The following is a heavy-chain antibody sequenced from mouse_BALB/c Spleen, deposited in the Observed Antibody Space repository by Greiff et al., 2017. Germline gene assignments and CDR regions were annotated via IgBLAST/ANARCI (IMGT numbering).Heavy chain of an antibody. V-gene: IGHV1-9*01. Sequence: VKLQESGAELMKPGASVKISCKATGYTFSSYWIEWVKQRPGHGLEWIGEILPGSGSTNYNEKFKGKATFTADTSSNTAYMQLSSLTSEDSAVYYCARGDDYVLAWFAYWGQGTLVTVSA. D-gene: IGHD2-4*01. J-gene: IGHJ3*01. CDR1: GYTFSSYW. CDR2: ILPGSGST. CDR3: ARGDDYVLAWFAY.